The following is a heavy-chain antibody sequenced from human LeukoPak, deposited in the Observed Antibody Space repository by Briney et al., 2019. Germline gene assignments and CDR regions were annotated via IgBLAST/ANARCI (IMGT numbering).Heavy chain of an antibody. CDR2: ISAYNGNT. J-gene: IGHJ4*02. CDR3: AREDLRSYYGSGSYLNY. Sequence: GASVKVSCKASGYTFTSYGISWVRQAPGQGLEWMGWISAYNGNTNYAQKLQGRVTMTTDTSTSTAYMELRSLRSDDTAVYYCAREDLRSYYGSGSYLNYWGQGTLVTVSS. V-gene: IGHV1-18*01. CDR1: GYTFTSYG. D-gene: IGHD3-10*01.